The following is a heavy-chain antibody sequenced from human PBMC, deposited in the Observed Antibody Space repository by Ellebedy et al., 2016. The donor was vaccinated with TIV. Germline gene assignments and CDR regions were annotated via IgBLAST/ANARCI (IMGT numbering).Heavy chain of an antibody. V-gene: IGHV3-7*03. CDR1: GFTFSTYW. D-gene: IGHD6-13*01. CDR2: IKQDGSEK. J-gene: IGHJ4*02. Sequence: GESLKISCAASGFTFSTYWMSWVRQAPGKGLEWVAKIKQDGSEKHYVDSVKGRFTIFRDNAKNSLYLQMNSLRAEDTAVYYCVRVKPAAAVFDYWGQGTVLTVSS. CDR3: VRVKPAAAVFDY.